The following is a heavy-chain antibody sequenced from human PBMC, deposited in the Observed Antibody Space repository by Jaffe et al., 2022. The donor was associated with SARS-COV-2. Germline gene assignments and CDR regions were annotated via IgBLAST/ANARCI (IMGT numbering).Heavy chain of an antibody. D-gene: IGHD5-18*01. Sequence: QVQLQESGPGLVKPSETLSLTCTVSGGSISSYYWSWIRQPPGKGLEWIGYIYYSGSTNYNPSLKSRVTISVDTSKNQFSLKLSSVTAADTAVYYCARGPEGASYAGYWGQGTLVTVSS. J-gene: IGHJ4*02. CDR2: IYYSGST. V-gene: IGHV4-59*01. CDR1: GGSISSYY. CDR3: ARGPEGASYAGY.